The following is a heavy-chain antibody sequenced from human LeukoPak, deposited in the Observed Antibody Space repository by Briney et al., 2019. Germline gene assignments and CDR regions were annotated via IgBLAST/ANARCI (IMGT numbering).Heavy chain of an antibody. CDR1: GGSFSGYY. D-gene: IGHD3-22*01. V-gene: IGHV3-23*01. CDR2: ISGSGGST. CDR3: AKDSDSSGSGDY. Sequence: ETLSLTCAVYGGSFSGYYWSWVRQAPGKGLEWVSAISGSGGSTYYADSVKGRFTISRDNSKNTLYLQMNSLRAEDTAVYYCAKDSDSSGSGDYWGQGTLVTVSS. J-gene: IGHJ4*02.